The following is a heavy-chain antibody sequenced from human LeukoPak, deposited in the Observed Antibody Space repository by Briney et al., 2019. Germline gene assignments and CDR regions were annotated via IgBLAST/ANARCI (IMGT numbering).Heavy chain of an antibody. J-gene: IGHJ4*02. CDR1: GFTVSSNY. CDR3: ARVEIAVAGTPFDY. CDR2: IYSGGST. Sequence: GGSLRLSCAASGFTVSSNYMSWVRQAPGKGREWVSVIYSGGSTYYADSVKGRFTISRDNSKNTLYLQMNSLRAEDTAVYYCARVEIAVAGTPFDYWGQGTLVTVSS. V-gene: IGHV3-66*01. D-gene: IGHD6-19*01.